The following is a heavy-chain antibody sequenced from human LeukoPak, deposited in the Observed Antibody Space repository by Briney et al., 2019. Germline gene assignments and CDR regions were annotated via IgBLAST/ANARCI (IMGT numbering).Heavy chain of an antibody. V-gene: IGHV3-21*01. CDR3: ARKREEGDTAMVTPLFDY. Sequence: GGSLRLSCAASGFTFSSYSMNWVRQAPGKGLEWVSSITSSSSYMYYADSVKGRFTISRDNAKNSLYLQLNSLRAEDTAVYYCARKREEGDTAMVTPLFDYWGQGTLVTVSS. CDR1: GFTFSSYS. CDR2: ITSSSSYM. D-gene: IGHD5-18*01. J-gene: IGHJ4*02.